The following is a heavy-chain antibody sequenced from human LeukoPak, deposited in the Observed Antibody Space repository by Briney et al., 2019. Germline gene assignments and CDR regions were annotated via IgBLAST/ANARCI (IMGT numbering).Heavy chain of an antibody. D-gene: IGHD1-14*01. J-gene: IGHJ4*02. Sequence: GGSLRLSCAASGFTFSDHDMTWVRQAPGRGLQWVSSIERDGTYTFYADSVKGRFTISRDNSKNTLYLEMNSLSPDDTAVYYCARGVEPLAANTLAYWGQGTLVTVSS. CDR1: GFTFSDHD. CDR3: ARGVEPLAANTLAY. CDR2: IERDGTYT. V-gene: IGHV3-23*01.